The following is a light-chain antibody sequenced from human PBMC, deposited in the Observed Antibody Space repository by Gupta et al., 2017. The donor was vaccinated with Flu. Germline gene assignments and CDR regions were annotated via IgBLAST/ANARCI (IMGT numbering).Light chain of an antibody. CDR2: DDS. Sequence: SYVLTQLPSVSVAPGQTTRMTCGGNSIGSKTVHWYQQKAGLAPVLVVYDDSVRPSGIPERFSGSNSGNTATLTINRAEAGDEADYYCQMWDSDSDRPVFGGGTQLTVL. V-gene: IGLV3-21*02. CDR1: SIGSKT. J-gene: IGLJ3*02. CDR3: QMWDSDSDRPV.